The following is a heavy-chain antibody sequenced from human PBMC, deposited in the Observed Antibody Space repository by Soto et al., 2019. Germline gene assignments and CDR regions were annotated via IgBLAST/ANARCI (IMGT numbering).Heavy chain of an antibody. CDR1: GYTFTSYD. CDR2: MNPNSGNT. D-gene: IGHD6-6*01. CDR3: ARAGAGYSSSSKDDDAFDN. V-gene: IGHV1-8*01. Sequence: QVQLVQSGAEVKKPGASVKVSCKASGYTFTSYDINWVRQATGQGLEWMGWMNPNSGNTGYAQKFQGRVTMTRNTSISTAYMELSSLRSEDTAVYYCARAGAGYSSSSKDDDAFDNWGQGTMVTVSS. J-gene: IGHJ3*02.